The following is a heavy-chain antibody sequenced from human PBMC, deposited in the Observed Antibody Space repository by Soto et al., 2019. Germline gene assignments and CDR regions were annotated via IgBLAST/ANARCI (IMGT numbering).Heavy chain of an antibody. CDR1: GFTFSSYA. V-gene: IGHV3-30-3*01. CDR2: ISYDGSNK. D-gene: IGHD1-20*01. J-gene: IGHJ5*02. CDR3: ARDLVYNSNHWFNP. Sequence: GGSLRLSCAASGFTFSSYAMHWVRQAPGKGLEWVAVISYDGSNKYYADSVKGRFTISRDNSKNTLYLQMNSLRAEDTAVYYCARDLVYNSNHWFNPWGQGTLVTVSS.